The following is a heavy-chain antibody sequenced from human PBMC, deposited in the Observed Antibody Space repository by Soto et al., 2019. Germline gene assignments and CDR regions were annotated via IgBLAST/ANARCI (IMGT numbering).Heavy chain of an antibody. CDR1: GGSVSSGSYY. J-gene: IGHJ4*02. CDR2: ISYSGRS. D-gene: IGHD3-10*01. CDR3: ARSAGVVVDY. Sequence: QVQLQESGPGLVKPSETLSLTCTVSGGSVSSGSYYWSWIRQPPGKGLEWIGYISYSGRSNYNPSRKSRVTISVDTSKNQFSLKLSSVTAADTAVYYCARSAGVVVDYWGQGTLVTVSS. V-gene: IGHV4-61*01.